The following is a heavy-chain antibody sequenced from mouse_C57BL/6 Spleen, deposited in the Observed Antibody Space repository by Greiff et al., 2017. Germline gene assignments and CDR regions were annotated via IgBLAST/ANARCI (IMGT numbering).Heavy chain of an antibody. CDR2: IYPGDGDT. D-gene: IGHD2-1*01. V-gene: IGHV1-80*01. Sequence: VQLQQSGAELVKPGASVKISCKASGYAFSSYWLNWVKQRPGKGLEWIGQIYPGDGDTNYNGKFKGKATLTADTSSSPAYMQLSSLNSEDSAVYFCARSVTGLDYWGQGTTLTVGS. CDR1: GYAFSSYW. CDR3: ARSVTGLDY. J-gene: IGHJ2*01.